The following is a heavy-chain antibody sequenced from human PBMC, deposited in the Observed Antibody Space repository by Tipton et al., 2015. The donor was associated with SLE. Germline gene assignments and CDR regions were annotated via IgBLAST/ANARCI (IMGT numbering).Heavy chain of an antibody. CDR3: AREVSGWLDY. J-gene: IGHJ4*02. CDR2: IYYSGST. CDR1: DASIRRGDYY. D-gene: IGHD6-19*01. V-gene: IGHV4-31*03. Sequence: TLSLTCTVSDASIRRGDYYWSWIRQLPGKGLEWIGNIYYSGSTYYNPSLRSRVTISVDTSKNQFSLKLSSVTAADTAVYYCAREVSGWLDYWGQGTLVTVSS.